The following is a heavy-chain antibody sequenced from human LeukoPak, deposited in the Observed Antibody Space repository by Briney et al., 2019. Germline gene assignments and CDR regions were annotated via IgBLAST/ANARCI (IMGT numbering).Heavy chain of an antibody. CDR2: ISSSSSTI. D-gene: IGHD3-22*01. Sequence: GGSLRLSCAASGFTFSSYSMNWVRQASGKGLEWVSYISSSSSTIYYADSVKGRFTISRDNAKSSLYLQMNSLRDEDTAVYYCARDFDSSGYWFDPWGQGTLVTVSS. V-gene: IGHV3-48*02. CDR3: ARDFDSSGYWFDP. J-gene: IGHJ5*02. CDR1: GFTFSSYS.